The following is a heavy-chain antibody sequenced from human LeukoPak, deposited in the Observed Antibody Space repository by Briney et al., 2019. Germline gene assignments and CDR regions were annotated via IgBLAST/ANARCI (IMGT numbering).Heavy chain of an antibody. J-gene: IGHJ5*02. Sequence: ASVKVSCKASGYTFTGYYMHWVRQAPGQGLEWMGWINPNSGGTNYAQKFQGRVTMTRDTSISTAYMELSRLRSDDTAVYYCARDLGYYDFWFDPWGQGTLVTVSS. CDR1: GYTFTGYY. CDR2: INPNSGGT. CDR3: ARDLGYYDFWFDP. D-gene: IGHD3-3*01. V-gene: IGHV1-2*02.